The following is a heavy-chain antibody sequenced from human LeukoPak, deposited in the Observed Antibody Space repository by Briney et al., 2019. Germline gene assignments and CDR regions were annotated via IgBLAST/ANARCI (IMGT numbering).Heavy chain of an antibody. CDR1: GYTFTSYD. D-gene: IGHD6-19*01. CDR2: MNPNSGNT. Sequence: GASVKVSCKASGYTFTSYDINWVRQATGQGLEWMGWMNPNSGNTGYAQKFQGRVIMTRNTSISTAYMELSRLRSEDTAVYYCARGHSSSGWYEAYYYYYMDVWGKGTTVTVSS. CDR3: ARGHSSSGWYEAYYYYYMDV. J-gene: IGHJ6*03. V-gene: IGHV1-8*01.